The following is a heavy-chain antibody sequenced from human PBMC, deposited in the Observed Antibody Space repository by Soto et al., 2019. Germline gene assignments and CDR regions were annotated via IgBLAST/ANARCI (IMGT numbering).Heavy chain of an antibody. V-gene: IGHV4-34*01. Sequence: QVQLQQWGAGLLKPSETLSLTCAVYGGSFSGYYWSWIRQPPGKGLEWIGEINHSGSTNYNPSLKSRVTISVDPSKNQFSLKLSSVTAADTAVYYCAREPAAMPRYPLDYWGQGTLVTVSS. D-gene: IGHD2-2*01. CDR1: GGSFSGYY. CDR3: AREPAAMPRYPLDY. J-gene: IGHJ4*02. CDR2: INHSGST.